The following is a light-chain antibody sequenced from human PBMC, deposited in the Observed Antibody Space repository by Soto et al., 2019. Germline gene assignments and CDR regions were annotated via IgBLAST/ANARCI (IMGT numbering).Light chain of an antibody. Sequence: DIQMTQSPSTLSASVGERVTITCRASQSISSWLAWYQQKPGKAPKLLIYKASSLESGVPSRFSGSGSGTEFTLTISSLQPDDFATYYCQHYDSYSLTFGQGTKVEIK. CDR2: KAS. V-gene: IGKV1-5*03. CDR1: QSISSW. CDR3: QHYDSYSLT. J-gene: IGKJ1*01.